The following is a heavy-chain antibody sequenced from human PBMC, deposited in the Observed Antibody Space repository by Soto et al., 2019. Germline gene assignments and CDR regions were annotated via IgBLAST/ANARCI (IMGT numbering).Heavy chain of an antibody. Sequence: GGSLRLSCAASGFTFSSYAMSWVRQAPGKGLEWVSAISGSGGSTYYADSVKGRFTISRDNSKNTLYLQMNSLRAEDTAVYYCAKADSSGYGYYYYYGMDVWGQGTTVTVSS. CDR3: AKADSSGYGYYYYYGMDV. J-gene: IGHJ6*02. V-gene: IGHV3-23*01. D-gene: IGHD3-22*01. CDR2: ISGSGGST. CDR1: GFTFSSYA.